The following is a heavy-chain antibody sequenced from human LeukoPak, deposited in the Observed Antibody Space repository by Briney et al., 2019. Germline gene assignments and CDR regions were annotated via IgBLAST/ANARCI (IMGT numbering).Heavy chain of an antibody. CDR1: GGSISSYY. V-gene: IGHV4-59*01. J-gene: IGHJ4*02. CDR2: IYYSGST. CDR3: ARFDYYDSSGYFDY. Sequence: SETLSLTCTVSGGSISSYYWSWIRRPPGKGLEWIGYIYYSGSTNYNPSLKSRVTISVDTSKNQFSLKLSSVTAADTAVYYCARFDYYDSSGYFDYWGQGTLVTVSS. D-gene: IGHD3-22*01.